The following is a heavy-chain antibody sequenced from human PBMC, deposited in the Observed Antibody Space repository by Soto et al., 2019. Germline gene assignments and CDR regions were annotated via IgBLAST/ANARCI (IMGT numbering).Heavy chain of an antibody. CDR1: GASISCYY. D-gene: IGHD6-19*01. J-gene: IGHJ5*02. Sequence: SETLSLTCTVSGASISCYYLSWIRQPAGRRLEWIGRIYTSGYTKYNPSLKSRVTMSLDTSKRQFSLNLNSVTAEDTAVYYCARETVLGTDNWFDPWGQGILVTVSS. CDR3: ARETVLGTDNWFDP. V-gene: IGHV4-4*07. CDR2: IYTSGYT.